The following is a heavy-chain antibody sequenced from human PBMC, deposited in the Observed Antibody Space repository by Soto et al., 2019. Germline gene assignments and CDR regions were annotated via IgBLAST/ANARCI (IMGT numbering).Heavy chain of an antibody. J-gene: IGHJ5*02. V-gene: IGHV1-69*01. CDR3: ARGLLDDYGDYGWFDP. Sequence: QVQLVQSGAEVKKPGSSVRVSCKASGGTFSSYAISWVRQAPGQGLEWMGGIIPIFGTANYAQKFQGRVTITADESTSTAYMELSSLRSEDTAVYYCARGLLDDYGDYGWFDPWGQGTLVTVSS. CDR2: IIPIFGTA. CDR1: GGTFSSYA. D-gene: IGHD4-17*01.